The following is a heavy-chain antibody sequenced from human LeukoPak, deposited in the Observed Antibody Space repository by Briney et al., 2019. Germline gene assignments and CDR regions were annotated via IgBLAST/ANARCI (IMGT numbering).Heavy chain of an antibody. D-gene: IGHD3-9*01. V-gene: IGHV1-69*05. CDR1: GGTFSSYA. Sequence: SVKVSCKASGGTFSSYAISWVRQAPGQGLEWMGGIIPIFGTANYAQKFQGRVTITTDESTSTAYMELSSLRSVDTAVYYCARGALRYFDWLSYYYYMDVWGKGTTVTVSS. CDR2: IIPIFGTA. CDR3: ARGALRYFDWLSYYYYMDV. J-gene: IGHJ6*03.